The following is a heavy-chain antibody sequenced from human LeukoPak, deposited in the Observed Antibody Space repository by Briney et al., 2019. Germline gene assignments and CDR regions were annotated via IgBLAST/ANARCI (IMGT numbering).Heavy chain of an antibody. V-gene: IGHV1-46*01. CDR3: ARDYGKKWRWLQSDWFDP. J-gene: IGHJ5*02. Sequence: ASVKVSCKASGYTFTSYGISWVRQAPGQGLEWMGIINPSGGSTSYAQKFQGRVTMTRDTSTSTVYMELSSLRSEDTAVYYCARDYGKKWRWLQSDWFDPWGQGTLVTVSS. CDR1: GYTFTSYG. CDR2: INPSGGST. D-gene: IGHD5-24*01.